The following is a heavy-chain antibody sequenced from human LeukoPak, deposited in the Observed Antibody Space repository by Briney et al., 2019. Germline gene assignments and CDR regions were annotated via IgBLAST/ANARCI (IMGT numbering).Heavy chain of an antibody. CDR3: TTPEAPWEPLDY. CDR1: GFTFSNAW. J-gene: IGHJ4*02. V-gene: IGHV3-15*01. CDR2: IKSRTDGGTT. D-gene: IGHD1-26*01. Sequence: KAGGSLRLSCAASGFTFSNAWMSWVRQAPGKGLEWVGRIKSRTDGGTTDYAAPVKGRFTISRDDSKNTLYLQMNSLKTEDTAVYYCTTPEAPWEPLDYWGQGTLVTVSS.